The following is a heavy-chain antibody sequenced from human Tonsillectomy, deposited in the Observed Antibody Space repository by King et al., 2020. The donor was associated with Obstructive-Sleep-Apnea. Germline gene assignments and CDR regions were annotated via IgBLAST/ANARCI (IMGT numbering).Heavy chain of an antibody. J-gene: IGHJ3*01. CDR1: GFTFSEYA. Sequence: VQLVESGEGLVPPGGSLRLSCVTSGFTFSEYAMNWVRQTPGKGLEWVSAVSSGGANTYYADSVKSRCTISRDNSENTVYRQMNSVRDEDTAVYYCAKAKWVDSFPDHYAFDVWGQGTIVSVPS. D-gene: IGHD6-19*01. V-gene: IGHV3-23*04. CDR2: VSSGGANT. CDR3: AKAKWVDSFPDHYAFDV.